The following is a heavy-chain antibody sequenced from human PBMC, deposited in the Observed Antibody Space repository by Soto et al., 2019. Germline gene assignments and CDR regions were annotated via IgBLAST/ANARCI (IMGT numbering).Heavy chain of an antibody. CDR3: ARGEAARADYYYYGMDV. D-gene: IGHD6-6*01. V-gene: IGHV1-69*12. CDR1: GGTFSSYA. CDR2: IIPIFGTA. Sequence: QVQLVQSGAEVKKPGSSVKVSCKASGGTFSSYAISWVRQTPGQGLEWMGGIIPIFGTANYAQKFQGRVTSTADESTSTAYMELSSLRSEDTAVYYCARGEAARADYYYYGMDVWGQGTTVTVSS. J-gene: IGHJ6*02.